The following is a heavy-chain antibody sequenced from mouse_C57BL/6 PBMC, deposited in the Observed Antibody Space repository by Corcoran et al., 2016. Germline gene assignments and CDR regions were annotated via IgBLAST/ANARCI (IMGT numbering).Heavy chain of an antibody. V-gene: IGHV8-12*01. Sequence: QVTLKESGPGILQSSQTLSLTCSFSGFSLSTSGMGVSWIRQPSGKGLEWLAHIYWDDDKRYNPSLKSRLTISKDTSRNQVFLKITSVDTADTATYYCARRGHYGSSHWYFDVWGTGTTVTVSS. CDR3: ARRGHYGSSHWYFDV. CDR2: IYWDDDK. J-gene: IGHJ1*03. D-gene: IGHD1-1*01. CDR1: GFSLSTSGMG.